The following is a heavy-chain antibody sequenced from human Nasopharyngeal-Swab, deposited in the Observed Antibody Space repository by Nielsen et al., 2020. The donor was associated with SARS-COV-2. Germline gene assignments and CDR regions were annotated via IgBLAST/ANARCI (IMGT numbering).Heavy chain of an antibody. CDR2: INSDGSTT. CDR1: GFTFSSSW. CDR3: ARDYWNKPDY. J-gene: IGHJ4*02. V-gene: IGHV3-74*01. D-gene: IGHD1/OR15-1a*01. Sequence: GESLKISCAASGFTFSSSWMHWVRQAPGKGLVGVSRINSDGSTTIYADSVKGRFTISRDNAKNTLYLQMNSLIAEDTAVYYCARDYWNKPDYWGQGTLVTVSS.